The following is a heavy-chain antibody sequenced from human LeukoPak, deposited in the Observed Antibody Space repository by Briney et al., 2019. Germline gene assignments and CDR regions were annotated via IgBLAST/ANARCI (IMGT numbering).Heavy chain of an antibody. D-gene: IGHD1-1*01. CDR3: ARDLTKIDAFDI. Sequence: SQTLSLTCAISGDSVSSNSAAWNWIRQSPSRGLEWLGRTYYRSKWYNEYAVSVRSRITIKPDTSKNQSSLQLNSVTPEDTAVYYCARDLTKIDAFDIWGQGTLVSVSS. CDR2: TYYRSKWYN. V-gene: IGHV6-1*01. CDR1: GDSVSSNSAA. J-gene: IGHJ3*02.